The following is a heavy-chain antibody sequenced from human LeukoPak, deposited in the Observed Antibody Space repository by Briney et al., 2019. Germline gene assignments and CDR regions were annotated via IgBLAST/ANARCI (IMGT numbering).Heavy chain of an antibody. D-gene: IGHD4-17*01. Sequence: PGRSLRLSCAASGFTFSSYAMHWVRQAPGKGLEWVAVISYDGSNKYYADSVKGRFTISRDNSKNTLYLQMNSLRAEDTAVYYCAREDDYGDYGRAFDIWGQGTMVTVSS. CDR2: ISYDGSNK. J-gene: IGHJ3*02. V-gene: IGHV3-30-3*01. CDR1: GFTFSSYA. CDR3: AREDDYGDYGRAFDI.